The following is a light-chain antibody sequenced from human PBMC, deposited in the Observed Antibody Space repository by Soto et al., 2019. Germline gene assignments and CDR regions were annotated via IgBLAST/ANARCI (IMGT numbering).Light chain of an antibody. CDR3: QNYKSAPWT. CDR2: ATS. CDR1: QDISKF. Sequence: DIQMTQSPSSLSVSAGDRVTITCRASQDISKFLAWYQQKPGKVPRLLIYATSTLDSGVPSRFSGSGTGTDFTLTISSLQPEDVATYYCQNYKSAPWTFGQGTKVETK. J-gene: IGKJ1*01. V-gene: IGKV1-27*01.